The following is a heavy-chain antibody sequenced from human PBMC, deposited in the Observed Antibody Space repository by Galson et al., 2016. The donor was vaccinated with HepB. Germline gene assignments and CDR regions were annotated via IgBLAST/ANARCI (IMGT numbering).Heavy chain of an antibody. V-gene: IGHV3-33*06. Sequence: SLRLSCAASGFTFSSYGMHWVRQAPGKGLEWVAIIWYDGSRKEYADFVKGRFTISRDDSKNTLYLQMNNLGAEDTAVYYCAKKWSYGDYSYFDYWGQGTLVTVSS. J-gene: IGHJ4*02. CDR3: AKKWSYGDYSYFDY. CDR1: GFTFSSYG. D-gene: IGHD4-17*01. CDR2: IWYDGSRK.